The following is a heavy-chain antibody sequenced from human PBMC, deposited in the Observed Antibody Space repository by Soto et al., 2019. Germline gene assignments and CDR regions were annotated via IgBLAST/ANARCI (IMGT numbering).Heavy chain of an antibody. CDR3: ARDLKGLLAVYSNSLYYGMDV. Sequence: KSSETLSLTCTVSGGSISSYYWSWIRQPPGKGLEWIGYIYYSGSTNYNPSLKSRVTISVDTSKNQFSLKLSSVTAADTAVYYCARDLKGLLAVYSNSLYYGMDVWGQGTTVTVS. CDR2: IYYSGST. J-gene: IGHJ6*02. CDR1: GGSISSYY. V-gene: IGHV4-59*01. D-gene: IGHD4-4*01.